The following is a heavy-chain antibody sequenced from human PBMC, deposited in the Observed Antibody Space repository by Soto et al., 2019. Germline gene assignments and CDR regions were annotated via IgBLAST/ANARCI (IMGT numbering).Heavy chain of an antibody. V-gene: IGHV4-39*01. CDR2: IYHNGRT. J-gene: IGHJ5*02. CDR1: GASVTGTTYY. D-gene: IGHD1-7*01. CDR3: VRQVTGTRRFNWCDP. Sequence: QLQLQESGPGLVKPSETLSLTCSVSGASVTGTTYYWGWLRQSPGKGLEWIGNIYHNGRTDYNPSLKNRVAIYIDASKTQFSLRLTSVTAADTAMYYCVRQVTGTRRFNWCDPWGQGTLVTVSS.